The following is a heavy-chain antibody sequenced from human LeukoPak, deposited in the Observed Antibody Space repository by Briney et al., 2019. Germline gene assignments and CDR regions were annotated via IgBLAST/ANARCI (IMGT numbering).Heavy chain of an antibody. CDR1: GFTFSNAW. V-gene: IGHV3-7*01. CDR2: IKQDGSEQ. J-gene: IGHJ4*02. CDR3: ARGRYSGNDYYLDY. Sequence: GGSLRLSCAASGFTFSNAWMSWVRQAPGKGLEWVANIKQDGSEQYYVDSVKGRFTISRDNAKNSLYLQMNSLRGEDTAVYHCARGRYSGNDYYLDYWGQGTLVIVSS. D-gene: IGHD5-12*01.